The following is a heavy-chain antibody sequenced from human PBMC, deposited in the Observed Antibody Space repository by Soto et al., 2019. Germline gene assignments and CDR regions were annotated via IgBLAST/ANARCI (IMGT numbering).Heavy chain of an antibody. J-gene: IGHJ4*02. CDR1: GYTFTSYG. V-gene: IGHV1-18*01. D-gene: IGHD4-17*01. CDR3: ARDYDYGDYLGN. CDR2: ISAYNGNT. Sequence: QVQLVQSGAEVKKPGASVKVSCKASGYTFTSYGSSWVRQAPGQGLEWMGWISAYNGNTNNAQKLQGRVTMTTDTSKSTAYMEMRRLRSEDTAVYYCARDYDYGDYLGNLGQGTLVTVSS.